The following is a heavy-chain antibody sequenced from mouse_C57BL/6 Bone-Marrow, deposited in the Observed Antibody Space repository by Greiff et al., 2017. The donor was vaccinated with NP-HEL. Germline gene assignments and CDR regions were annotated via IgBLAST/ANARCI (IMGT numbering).Heavy chain of an antibody. CDR3: ARPGYYGSSYSWFAY. V-gene: IGHV5-17*01. Sequence: EVKLVESGGGLVKPGGSLKLSCAASGFTFSDYGMHWVRQAPEKGLEWVAYISSGSSTIYYADTVKGRFTISRDNAKNTLFLQMTSLRSEDTAMYYCARPGYYGSSYSWFAYWGQGTLVTVSA. D-gene: IGHD1-1*01. CDR1: GFTFSDYG. J-gene: IGHJ3*01. CDR2: ISSGSSTI.